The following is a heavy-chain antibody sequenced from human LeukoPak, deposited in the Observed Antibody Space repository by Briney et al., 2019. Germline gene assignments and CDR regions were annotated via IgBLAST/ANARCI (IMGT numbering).Heavy chain of an antibody. Sequence: GASVKVSCKASGYTFTGYYMHWVRQAPGQGLEWMGWINPNSGGTNYAQKFQGRVTMTRDTSISTAYMELSRLRSDDTAVYYCATLAMVRGVYYGMDVWGQGTTVTVSS. CDR3: ATLAMVRGVYYGMDV. CDR1: GYTFTGYY. D-gene: IGHD3-10*01. CDR2: INPNSGGT. J-gene: IGHJ6*02. V-gene: IGHV1-2*02.